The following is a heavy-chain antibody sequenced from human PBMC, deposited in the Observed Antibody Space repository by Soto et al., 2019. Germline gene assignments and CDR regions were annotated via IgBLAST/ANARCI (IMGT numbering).Heavy chain of an antibody. Sequence: GESLKISCNGSGYSFTIYCIGLVLQMPGKGLEWMGIIYPCDSDTRYSPSFQGQVTISADKSISTAYLQWSSLKASDTAMYYCATPKLSSDAFDIWGQGTMVTVSS. J-gene: IGHJ3*02. CDR1: GYSFTIYC. D-gene: IGHD6-6*01. CDR3: ATPKLSSDAFDI. CDR2: IYPCDSDT. V-gene: IGHV5-51*01.